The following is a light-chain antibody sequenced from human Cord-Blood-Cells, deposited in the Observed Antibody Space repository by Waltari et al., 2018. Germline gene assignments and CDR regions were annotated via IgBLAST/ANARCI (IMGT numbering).Light chain of an antibody. J-gene: IGLJ3*02. Sequence: NFMLTQPHSVSESPGKTVTISCTRSSGRIASNYVPWYQQRPGSSPPTVLYEDNQSPSGVPDRFSGSIDSSSNSASLTISGLKTEDEADYYCQSYDSSNWVFGGGTKLTVL. V-gene: IGLV6-57*01. CDR2: EDN. CDR1: SGRIASNY. CDR3: QSYDSSNWV.